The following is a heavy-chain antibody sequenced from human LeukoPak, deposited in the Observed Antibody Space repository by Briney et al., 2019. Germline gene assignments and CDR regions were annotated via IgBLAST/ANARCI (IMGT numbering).Heavy chain of an antibody. D-gene: IGHD6-6*01. CDR2: IYHSGST. Sequence: SETLSLTCTVSGYSISSGYYWGWIRQPPGKGLAWIGSIYHSGSTYYNPSLKSRVTISVDTSKNQFSLKLSSVTAADTAVYYCARDPVRDGAAHDYWGQGILVTVSS. CDR3: ARDPVRDGAAHDY. J-gene: IGHJ4*02. CDR1: GYSISSGYY. V-gene: IGHV4-38-2*02.